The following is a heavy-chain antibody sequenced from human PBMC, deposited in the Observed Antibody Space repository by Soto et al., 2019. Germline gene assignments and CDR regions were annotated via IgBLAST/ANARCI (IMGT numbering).Heavy chain of an antibody. CDR3: ERDFTSDRGS. J-gene: IGHJ4*02. D-gene: IGHD3-10*01. CDR2: IIPIFDAT. CDR1: GGTFSRHS. V-gene: IGHV1-69*01. Sequence: QVQMVQSGAEVKTPGSSARVSCKVSGGTFSRHSISGVRQAPGQGLEWMGGIIPIFDATRYAHKFQGRLTITAEESTITFHMDLSGRRPKDTAIYYCERDFTSDRGSWGQGTLVTVS.